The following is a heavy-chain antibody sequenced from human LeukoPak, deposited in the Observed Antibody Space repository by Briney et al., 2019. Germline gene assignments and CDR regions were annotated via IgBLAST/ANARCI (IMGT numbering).Heavy chain of an antibody. V-gene: IGHV1-46*01. CDR2: INPSGGST. J-gene: IGHJ4*02. CDR1: GYSFTSFA. D-gene: IGHD3-16*01. Sequence: ASVKVSCKASGYSFTSFAMNWVRQAPGQGLEWMGIINPSGGSTSYAQKFQGRVTMTRDMSTSTVYMELSSLRSEDAAVYYCARGGRSEGVVTGYWGQGTLVTVSS. CDR3: ARGGRSEGVVTGY.